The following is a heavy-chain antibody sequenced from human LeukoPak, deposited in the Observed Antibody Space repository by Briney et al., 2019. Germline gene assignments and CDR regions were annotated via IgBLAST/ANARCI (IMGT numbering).Heavy chain of an antibody. CDR3: ARENIAVAALDY. V-gene: IGHV3-33*01. CDR2: IWYDGSKK. CDR1: GFSFSSYG. J-gene: IGHJ4*02. D-gene: IGHD6-19*01. Sequence: PGGSLRLSCAASGFSFSSYGMHWVRQAPGKGLEWVAVIWYDGSKKYYADSVKGRFIISRDNSRNTLYLQMNSLRAEDTAVYYCARENIAVAALDYWGLGTLVTVSS.